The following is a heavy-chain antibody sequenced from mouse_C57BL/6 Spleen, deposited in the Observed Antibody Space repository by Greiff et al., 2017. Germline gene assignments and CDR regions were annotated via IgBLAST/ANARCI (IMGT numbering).Heavy chain of an antibody. Sequence: VQLQQSGAELVRPGTSVKVSCKASGYAFTNYLIEWVKQRPGQGLEWIGVINPGSGGTNYNEKFKGKATLTADKSSSTAYMQLSSLTSEDSAVFFCAREGNDDDGYYCDYWGQGTTLTVSS. CDR2: INPGSGGT. CDR3: AREGNDDDGYYCDY. CDR1: GYAFTNYL. J-gene: IGHJ2*01. D-gene: IGHD2-4*01. V-gene: IGHV1-54*01.